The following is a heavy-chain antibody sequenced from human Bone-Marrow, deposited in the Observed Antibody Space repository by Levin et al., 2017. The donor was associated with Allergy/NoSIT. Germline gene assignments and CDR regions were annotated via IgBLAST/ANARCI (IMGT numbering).Heavy chain of an antibody. Sequence: GESLKISCAASGFTFSSYWMHWVRQAPGKGLVWVSRINSDGSSTSYADSVKGRFTISRDNAKNTLYLQMNSLRAEDTAVYYCARDDIVVVPKNYYYYMDVWGKGTTVTVSS. CDR3: ARDDIVVVPKNYYYYMDV. V-gene: IGHV3-74*01. CDR2: INSDGSST. D-gene: IGHD2-2*01. J-gene: IGHJ6*03. CDR1: GFTFSSYW.